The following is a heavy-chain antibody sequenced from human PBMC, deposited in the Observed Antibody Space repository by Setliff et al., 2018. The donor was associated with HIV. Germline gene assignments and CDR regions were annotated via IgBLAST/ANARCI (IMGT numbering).Heavy chain of an antibody. J-gene: IGHJ1*01. V-gene: IGHV4-31*03. CDR3: ARGPFNLAATGTGYFQQ. CDR2: IYSSGST. CDR1: GASISGGGYY. Sequence: SETLSLTCTVSGASISGGGYYWNWIRQRPGKGLEWIGSIYSSGSTYNNPSLKSRVTMSLDTSKNHFFLKVNSLTAADTAVYYCARGPFNLAATGTGYFQQWGQGTLVTVSS. D-gene: IGHD6-13*01.